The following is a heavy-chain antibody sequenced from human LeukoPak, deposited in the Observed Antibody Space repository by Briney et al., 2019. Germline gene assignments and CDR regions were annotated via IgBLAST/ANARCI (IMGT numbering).Heavy chain of an antibody. CDR3: AKDWAGGGYYFDY. V-gene: IGHV3-23*01. J-gene: IGHJ4*02. CDR1: GFTFSSYA. CDR2: ISGGGGST. D-gene: IGHD6-19*01. Sequence: GGSLRLSCAASGFTFSSYAMSWVRQAAGKGLEWVSGISGGGGSTYYADSVKGRFTISRDNSKNTLYLQINSQRAQDTALYYFAKDWAGGGYYFDYWGQRTLVPVSS.